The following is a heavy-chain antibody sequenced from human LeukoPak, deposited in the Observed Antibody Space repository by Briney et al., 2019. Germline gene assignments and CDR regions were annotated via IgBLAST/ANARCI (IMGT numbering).Heavy chain of an antibody. J-gene: IGHJ4*02. V-gene: IGHV3-74*01. CDR2: ICPDGTVT. Sequence: PGGSLRLSCAASGFTFSNYCTHWVRQIPGKGLVWVSRICPDGTVTNYADSVKGRFTISRDNAKNMVFLQMNSLRADDTAVYYCVRDFRSADYWGQGILVTVSS. CDR1: GFTFSNYC. CDR3: VRDFRSADY.